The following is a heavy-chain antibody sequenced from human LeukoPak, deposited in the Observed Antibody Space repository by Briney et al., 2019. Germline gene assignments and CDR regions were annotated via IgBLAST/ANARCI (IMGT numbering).Heavy chain of an antibody. V-gene: IGHV4-39*07. CDR2: INHSGST. J-gene: IGHJ4*02. CDR1: GGSISSSSYY. Sequence: SETLSLTCTVSGGSISSSSYYWGWIRQPPGKGLEWIGYINHSGSTYQNPSLRNRVTISADRSNNQFSLKLSSVTAADTAVYYCARGLLYGGNSYFDYWGQGTPVTVSS. D-gene: IGHD4-23*01. CDR3: ARGLLYGGNSYFDY.